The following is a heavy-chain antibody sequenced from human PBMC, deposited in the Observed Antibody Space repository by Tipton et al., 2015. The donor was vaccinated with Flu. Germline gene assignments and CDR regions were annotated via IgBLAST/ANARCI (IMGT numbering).Heavy chain of an antibody. CDR2: MYHSGST. Sequence: TLSLTCAVSGYSISSGYYWGWIRQPPGKGPEWIGYMYHSGSTYYNPSLKSRVSISVDTSKNQFSLKLSSVTAADTAVYYCARAPAYCSGGTCYWSYFDYWGQGTLVAVSS. CDR3: ARAPAYCSGGTCYWSYFDY. D-gene: IGHD2-15*01. CDR1: GYSISSGYY. V-gene: IGHV4-38-2*01. J-gene: IGHJ4*02.